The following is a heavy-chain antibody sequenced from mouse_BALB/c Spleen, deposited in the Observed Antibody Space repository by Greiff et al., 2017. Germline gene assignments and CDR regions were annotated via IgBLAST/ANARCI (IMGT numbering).Heavy chain of an antibody. CDR3: ARDSSDWYLDV. CDR1: GFTFSSYA. Sequence: EVQLVESGGGLVKPGGSLKLSCAASGFTFSSYAMSWVRQSPEKRLEWVAEISSGGSYTYYPDTVTGRFTISRDNAKNTLYLEMSSLRSEDTAMYYCARDSSDWYLDVWGAGTTVTVSS. CDR2: ISSGGSYT. J-gene: IGHJ1*01. V-gene: IGHV5-9-4*01. D-gene: IGHD1-3*01.